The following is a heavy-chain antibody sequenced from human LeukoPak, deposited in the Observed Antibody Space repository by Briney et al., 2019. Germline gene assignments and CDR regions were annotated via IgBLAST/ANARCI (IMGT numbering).Heavy chain of an antibody. D-gene: IGHD2/OR15-2a*01. J-gene: IGHJ6*03. Sequence: GGSLRLSCAASGFTFSSSAMSWVRQAPGKGLEWVSVISGSGGSTYYADSVKGRFTISRDNSKNTPYLQMNSLRAEDTAVYYCAKVIALDGVSIYYYYMDVWGKGTTVTVSS. CDR1: GFTFSSSA. V-gene: IGHV3-23*01. CDR2: ISGSGGST. CDR3: AKVIALDGVSIYYYYMDV.